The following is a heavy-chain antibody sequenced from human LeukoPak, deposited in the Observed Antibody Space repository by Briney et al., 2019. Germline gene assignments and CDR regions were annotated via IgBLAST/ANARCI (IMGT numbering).Heavy chain of an antibody. Sequence: VKVSCKASGYTFTSYGISWVRQAPGQGLEWMGGIIPIFGTANYAQKFQGRVTITADKSTSTAYMELSSLRSEDTAVYYCARQLWLENYFDYWGQGTLVTVSS. D-gene: IGHD5-18*01. CDR1: GYTFTSYG. CDR2: IIPIFGTA. V-gene: IGHV1-69*13. CDR3: ARQLWLENYFDY. J-gene: IGHJ4*02.